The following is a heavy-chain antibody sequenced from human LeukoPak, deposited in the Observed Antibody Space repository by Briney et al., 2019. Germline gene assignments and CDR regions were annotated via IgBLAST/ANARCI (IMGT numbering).Heavy chain of an antibody. CDR3: ARDRGSYGPIDP. J-gene: IGHJ5*02. CDR1: GYTFTGYY. V-gene: IGHV1-2*02. CDR2: INPNSGGT. D-gene: IGHD3-10*01. Sequence: ASVKVSCKASGYTFTGYYMHWVRQAPGQGLEWMGWINPNSGGTNYAQKFQGRVTMTRDTSISTAYMELSRLRSDDTAVYYCARDRGSYGPIDPWGQGTLVTVSS.